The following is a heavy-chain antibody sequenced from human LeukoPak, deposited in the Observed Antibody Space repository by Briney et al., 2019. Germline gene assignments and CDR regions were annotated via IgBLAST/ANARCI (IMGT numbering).Heavy chain of an antibody. V-gene: IGHV4-4*07. CDR2: IYASGIT. Sequence: SETLSLTCTVSGGSISSYYWSWIRQPAGKGLEWIGRIYASGITNYNPSLKSRVTISVDTSKNQFSLKLSSVTAADTAVYYCAREKGGSYYLNYFDYWGQGTLVTVSS. D-gene: IGHD1-26*01. J-gene: IGHJ4*02. CDR1: GGSISSYY. CDR3: AREKGGSYYLNYFDY.